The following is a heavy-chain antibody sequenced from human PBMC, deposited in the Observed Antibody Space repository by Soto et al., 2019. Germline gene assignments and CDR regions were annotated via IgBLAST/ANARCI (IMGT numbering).Heavy chain of an antibody. CDR1: GFTFTSSA. CDR3: AAVMVRGVIVFLDAFDI. Sequence: ASVKVSCKAAGFTFTSSAVQWVRQARGQRLEWIGWIVVGSGNTNYAQKFQERVTITRDMSTSTAYMELSSLRSEDTAVYYCAAVMVRGVIVFLDAFDIWGQGTMVTVSS. J-gene: IGHJ3*02. V-gene: IGHV1-58*01. D-gene: IGHD3-10*01. CDR2: IVVGSGNT.